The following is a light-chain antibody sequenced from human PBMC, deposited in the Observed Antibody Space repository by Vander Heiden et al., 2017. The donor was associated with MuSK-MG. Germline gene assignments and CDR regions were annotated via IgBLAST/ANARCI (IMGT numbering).Light chain of an antibody. V-gene: IGLV3-19*01. CDR1: GIRSYY. CDR2: GKN. J-gene: IGLJ2*01. CDR3: NSRDSSGNHLVV. Sequence: SSELTQDPAVSVALGQTVRITCQGAGIRSYYASWYQQMPGQAPVLVIYGKNNRPSGIPDRSSGSSSGNTASLTITGAQAEDEADYYCNSRDSSGNHLVVFGGGTKLTVL.